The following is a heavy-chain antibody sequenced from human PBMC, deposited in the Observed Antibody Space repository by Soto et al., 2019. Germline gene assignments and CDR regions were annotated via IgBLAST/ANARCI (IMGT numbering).Heavy chain of an antibody. CDR3: VRDHAWAFDL. V-gene: IGHV3-48*02. Sequence: GSLSASWASCGCSTTDYSMNWVRQAPGKELEWISYIRGSAGLVLYRDSMKGRITISVDEADNSVFLQMTSLREEDAAVYYCVRDHAWAFDLWGHGAVVTVS. CDR1: GCSTTDYS. CDR2: IRGSAGLV. J-gene: IGHJ3*01.